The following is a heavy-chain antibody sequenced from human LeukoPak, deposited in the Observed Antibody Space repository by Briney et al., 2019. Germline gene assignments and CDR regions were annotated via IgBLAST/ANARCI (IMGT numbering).Heavy chain of an antibody. V-gene: IGHV3-23*01. J-gene: IGHJ4*02. CDR2: ISGSGGSI. Sequence: GGSLRLSCAASGSTFNSYVMTWVRQAPGKGLEWVSGISGSGGSIHYADSVKGRFTIFRDNSKNTLFLQMDSLRVEDKAVYYCAKSLGLREDYWGQGTRVIVSS. CDR3: AKSLGLREDY. D-gene: IGHD4-17*01. CDR1: GSTFNSYV.